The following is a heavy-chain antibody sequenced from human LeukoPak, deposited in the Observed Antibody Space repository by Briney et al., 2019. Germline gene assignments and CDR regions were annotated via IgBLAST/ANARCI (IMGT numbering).Heavy chain of an antibody. V-gene: IGHV3-15*01. CDR1: GFTFSNAW. CDR3: TTPTLHYSGYEPDDY. Sequence: PGGSLRLSCAASGFTFSNAWMSWVRQAPGKGLEWVGRIKSKTDGGTTDYAAPVKGRFTISRDDSRNTLYLQMNSLKTEDTAVYYCTTPTLHYSGYEPDDYWGQGTLVTVSS. CDR2: IKSKTDGGTT. J-gene: IGHJ4*02. D-gene: IGHD5-12*01.